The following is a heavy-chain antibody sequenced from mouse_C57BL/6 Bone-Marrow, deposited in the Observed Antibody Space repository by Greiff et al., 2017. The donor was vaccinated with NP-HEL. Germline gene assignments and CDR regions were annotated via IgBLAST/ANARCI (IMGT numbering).Heavy chain of an antibody. D-gene: IGHD1-1*01. V-gene: IGHV1-72*01. J-gene: IGHJ2*01. CDR3: ARSGGIYYYGSSPYYFDY. CDR1: GYTFTSYW. Sequence: QVQLQQSGAELVKPGASVKLSCKASGYTFTSYWMHWVKQRPGRGLEWIGRIDPNSGGTKYNEKFKSKATLTADKPSSTAYMQLSSLTSEDSAVYYCARSGGIYYYGSSPYYFDYWGQGTTLTVSS. CDR2: IDPNSGGT.